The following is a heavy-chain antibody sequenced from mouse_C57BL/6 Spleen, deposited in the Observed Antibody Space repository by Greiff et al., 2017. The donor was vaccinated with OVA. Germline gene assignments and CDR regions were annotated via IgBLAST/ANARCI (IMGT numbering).Heavy chain of an antibody. CDR2: IYPGSGST. Sequence: QVQLQQPGAELVKPGASVKMSCKASGYTFTSYWITWVKQRPGQGLEWIGDIYPGSGSTNYTEQFKSKATLTVDTSSSTAYLQLSSLTSEDSAVYYCARGEDAGYSSWFAYWGQGTLVTVSA. J-gene: IGHJ3*01. CDR1: GYTFTSYW. CDR3: ARGEDAGYSSWFAY. V-gene: IGHV1-55*01. D-gene: IGHD2-3*01.